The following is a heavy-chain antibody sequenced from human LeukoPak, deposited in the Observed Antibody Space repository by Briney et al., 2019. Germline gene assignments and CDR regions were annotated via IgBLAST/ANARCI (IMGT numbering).Heavy chain of an antibody. V-gene: IGHV3-7*03. J-gene: IGHJ4*02. CDR1: GFSFSSYW. D-gene: IGHD1-26*01. CDR3: VKDSPPRYSGSPPAY. CDR2: INKDGGEK. Sequence: GRSLRLSCAASGFSFSSYWISWVRHAPEKGLEWVANINKDGGEKYYVDSVKGRFTISRDNSKNSLYLQMNSLRADDTAVYYCVKDSPPRYSGSPPAYWGQGTLVTVSS.